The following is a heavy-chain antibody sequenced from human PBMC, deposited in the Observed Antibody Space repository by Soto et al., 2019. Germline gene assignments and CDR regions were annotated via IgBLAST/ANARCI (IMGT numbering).Heavy chain of an antibody. V-gene: IGHV5-51*01. CDR1: GDSFSTYS. D-gene: IGHD2-2*01. CDR3: ATWRSSHWFDY. CDR2: ILPSDSNA. Sequence: GESLKIYCKGSGDSFSTYSIGWVRQVPGKGLEWIGNILPSDSNAGNSPSFQGQVTISVDKSISTTYLQWSSLKASDTAIYYCATWRSSHWFDYWGQGTQVTVSS. J-gene: IGHJ4*02.